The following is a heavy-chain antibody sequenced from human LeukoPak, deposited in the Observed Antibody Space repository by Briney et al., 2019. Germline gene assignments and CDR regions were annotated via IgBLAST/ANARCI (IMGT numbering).Heavy chain of an antibody. J-gene: IGHJ4*02. Sequence: PSQTLSLTCTVSGGSISSGSYYWSWIRQPAGKGLEWIGRIYTSGSTNYNPSLKSRVTISVDTSKNQFSLKLSSETAADTAVYYCARGGISRDGYPDYWGQGTLVTVSS. CDR1: GGSISSGSYY. CDR3: ARGGISRDGYPDY. D-gene: IGHD5-24*01. CDR2: IYTSGST. V-gene: IGHV4-61*02.